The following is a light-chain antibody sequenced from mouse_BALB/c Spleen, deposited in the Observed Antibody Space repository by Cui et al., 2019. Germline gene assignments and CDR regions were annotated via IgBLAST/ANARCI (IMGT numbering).Light chain of an antibody. CDR3: QQWSSNPWT. Sequence: QIVLTQSPALMSASPGEKVTMTCSASSSVSYMYWYQQKPRSSPKPWIYLTSNLASGVPARFSGSGSGTSYSLTISSMEAEDAATHYCQQWSSNPWTFGGGTKLEIK. J-gene: IGKJ1*01. V-gene: IGKV4-68*01. CDR1: SSVSY. CDR2: LTS.